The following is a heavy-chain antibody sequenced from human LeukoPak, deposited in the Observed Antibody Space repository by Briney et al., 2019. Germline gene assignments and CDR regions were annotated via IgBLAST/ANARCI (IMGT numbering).Heavy chain of an antibody. Sequence: GGSLRLSCAASGFTFSSYSMNRVRQAPGKGLEWVSYISSSSSTIYYADSVNGRFTISRDNAKNSLYLQMNSLRAEDTAVYYCARTGQSSGWYWVYAFDIWGQGTMVTVSS. J-gene: IGHJ3*02. V-gene: IGHV3-48*01. D-gene: IGHD6-19*01. CDR2: ISSSSSTI. CDR3: ARTGQSSGWYWVYAFDI. CDR1: GFTFSSYS.